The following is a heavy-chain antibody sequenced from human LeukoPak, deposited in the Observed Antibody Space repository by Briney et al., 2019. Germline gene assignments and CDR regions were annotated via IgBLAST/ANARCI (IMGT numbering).Heavy chain of an antibody. CDR2: ISYDGSNK. CDR1: GFTFSSYA. Sequence: PGGSLRLSCAASGFTFSSYAMHWVRQAPGKGLEWVAVISYDGSNKYYADSVKGRFTISRDNSKNTLYLQMNSLRAEDTAVYYCARDGLGSYFAYWGQGTLVTVSS. CDR3: ARDGLGSYFAY. D-gene: IGHD3-10*01. J-gene: IGHJ4*02. V-gene: IGHV3-30-3*01.